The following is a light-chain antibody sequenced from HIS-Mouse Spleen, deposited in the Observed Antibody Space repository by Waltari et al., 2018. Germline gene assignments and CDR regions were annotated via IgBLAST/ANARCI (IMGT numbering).Light chain of an antibody. Sequence: SYELTQPPSASVSPGQTARITCSGDALPKKYADWYQQKSGQAPVLVIYEDSKRPPGIPERFSGSSSGTMATLTISGAQVEDEADYYCYSTDSSGNHRVFGGGTKLTVL. CDR2: EDS. CDR3: YSTDSSGNHRV. J-gene: IGLJ2*01. CDR1: ALPKKY. V-gene: IGLV3-10*01.